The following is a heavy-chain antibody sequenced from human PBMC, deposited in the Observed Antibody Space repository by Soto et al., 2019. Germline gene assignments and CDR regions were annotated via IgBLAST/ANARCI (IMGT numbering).Heavy chain of an antibody. CDR2: IYYSGST. J-gene: IGHJ3*02. CDR1: GGSISSSNYY. Sequence: SETLSLTCTVSGGSISSSNYYWGWIRQPPGKGLEWIGSIYYSGSTYYNPSLKSRVTISVDTSKNQFSLKVTSVTAADTAVYYCARGGRDGFDIWGQGTMVIVSS. V-gene: IGHV4-39*07. CDR3: ARGGRDGFDI.